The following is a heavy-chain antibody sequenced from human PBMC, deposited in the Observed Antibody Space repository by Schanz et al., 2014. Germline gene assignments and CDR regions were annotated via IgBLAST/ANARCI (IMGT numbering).Heavy chain of an antibody. Sequence: EVQLVESGGGLVQPGGSLRLSCAASGFTFGNFFMSWVRQAPGKGLEWEANIKQDGIEKYYVGSVKGRFTISRDNAKNSLYLQMNSLTADDTAVYYCARDKGGYYPFDYWGRGTLVTVSS. CDR2: IKQDGIEK. D-gene: IGHD3-3*01. J-gene: IGHJ4*02. CDR1: GFTFGNFF. V-gene: IGHV3-7*01. CDR3: ARDKGGYYPFDY.